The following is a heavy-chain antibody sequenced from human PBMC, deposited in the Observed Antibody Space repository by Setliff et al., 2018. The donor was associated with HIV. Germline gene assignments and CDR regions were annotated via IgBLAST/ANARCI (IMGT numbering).Heavy chain of an antibody. CDR1: GFPFSSYE. J-gene: IGHJ3*02. CDR3: VRDLTTIVTRKVFDI. CDR2: ISSSGSTI. D-gene: IGHD4-4*01. Sequence: AGGSLRLSCAASGFPFSSYEMNWVRQAPGKGLEWVSYISSSGSTIYYAESVKGRFTISRDNSKNTLYVQMNSLRADDTAIYYCVRDLTTIVTRKVFDIWGQGTMVTVSS. V-gene: IGHV3-48*03.